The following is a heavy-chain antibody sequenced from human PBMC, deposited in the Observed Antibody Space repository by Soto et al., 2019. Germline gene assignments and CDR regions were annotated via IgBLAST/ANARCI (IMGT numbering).Heavy chain of an antibody. J-gene: IGHJ4*02. CDR2: IHNGRTT. CDR1: GDSLTRNY. CDR3: ARTHSGGFDY. V-gene: IGHV4-59*01. Sequence: QVQLQESGPGLVKPSETLSLTCTVSGDSLTRNYWSWIRQSPGKGLEWLAFIHNGRTTNYNPSLLGRVSISVDTSKSQLSLNLNSVTAADTAVYYCARTHSGGFDYWGQGTLVTVSS.